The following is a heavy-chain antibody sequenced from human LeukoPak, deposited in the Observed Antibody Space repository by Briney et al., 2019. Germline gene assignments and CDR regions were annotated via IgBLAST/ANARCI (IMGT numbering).Heavy chain of an antibody. V-gene: IGHV3-30-3*01. D-gene: IGHD2-21*01. CDR2: ISYDGSNK. Sequence: PGRSLRLSCAASGFTFSSYAMHWVRQAPGKGLEWVAVISYDGSNKYYADSVKGRFTISRDNSKNTLSLQMNSLRAEDTAVYYCARVSGIWYPFDYWGQGTLVTVSS. CDR1: GFTFSSYA. CDR3: ARVSGIWYPFDY. J-gene: IGHJ4*02.